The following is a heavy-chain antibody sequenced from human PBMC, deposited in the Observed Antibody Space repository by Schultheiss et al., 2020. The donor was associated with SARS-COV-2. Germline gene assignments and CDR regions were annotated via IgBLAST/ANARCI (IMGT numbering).Heavy chain of an antibody. CDR2: ISSSGSTI. Sequence: GGSLRLSCAASGFTFSDYYMSWIRQAPGKGLEWVSYISSSGSTIYYADSVKGRFTISRDNAKNSLYLQMNSLRAEDTAVYYCARVVTIFGVVITYFDYLGQGTLVTVSS. V-gene: IGHV3-11*04. D-gene: IGHD3-3*01. CDR1: GFTFSDYY. J-gene: IGHJ4*02. CDR3: ARVVTIFGVVITYFDY.